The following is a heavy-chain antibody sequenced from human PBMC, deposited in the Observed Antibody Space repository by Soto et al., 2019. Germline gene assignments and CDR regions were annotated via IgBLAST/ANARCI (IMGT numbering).Heavy chain of an antibody. CDR2: ISYDGSNK. CDR1: GFTFSSYG. V-gene: IGHV3-30*18. D-gene: IGHD3-3*01. CDR3: AKVKLITIFPRGWLLDYYGMDV. Sequence: GGSLRLSCAASGFTFSSYGMHWVRQAPGKGLEWVAVISYDGSNKYYADSVKGRFTISRDNSKNTLYLQMNSLRAEDTAVYYCAKVKLITIFPRGWLLDYYGMDVWGQGTTVTVSS. J-gene: IGHJ6*02.